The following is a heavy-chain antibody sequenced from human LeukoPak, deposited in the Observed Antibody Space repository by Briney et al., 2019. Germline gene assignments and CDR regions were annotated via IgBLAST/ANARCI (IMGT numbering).Heavy chain of an antibody. CDR3: AKDFRFLESSDI. D-gene: IGHD3-3*01. Sequence: GGSLRLSCAASGFTFSSYAMNWVRQAPGKGLEWVSSISGDGASTNYADSVKGRFTISRDNSKNTQYLQMNSLRAEDTAVYYCAKDFRFLESSDIWGQGTMVTVSS. CDR2: ISGDGAST. J-gene: IGHJ3*02. V-gene: IGHV3-23*01. CDR1: GFTFSSYA.